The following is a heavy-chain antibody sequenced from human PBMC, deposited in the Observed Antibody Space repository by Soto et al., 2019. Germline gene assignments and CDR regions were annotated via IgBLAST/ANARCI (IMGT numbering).Heavy chain of an antibody. CDR3: ASGVSPSIAARTLYYFDY. D-gene: IGHD6-6*01. J-gene: IGHJ4*02. CDR1: GGTFSSYA. CDR2: IIPIFGTP. Sequence: QVQLVQSGAEVKKPGSSVKVSCKASGGTFSSYAISWVRQAPGQGLEWMGGIIPIFGTPNYAQKFQGRVTMTADESASTAYMELSSLRSEDTAVYYCASGVSPSIAARTLYYFDYWGQGTLVTVSS. V-gene: IGHV1-69*12.